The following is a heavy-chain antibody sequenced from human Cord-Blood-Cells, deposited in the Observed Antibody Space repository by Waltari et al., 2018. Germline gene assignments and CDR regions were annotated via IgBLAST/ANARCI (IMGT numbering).Heavy chain of an antibody. V-gene: IGHV4-4*07. CDR3: ARDGAPGIAAAGTASFDY. CDR2: IYTSGST. J-gene: IGHJ4*02. CDR1: GGSISCYY. Sequence: QVQLQELGPGLVKPSETLSLTCTVSGGSISCYYCIWIRQPAGKGMEWIGRIYTSGSTNYNPSLKSRVTMSVDTSKNQFSLKLSSVTAADTAVYYCARDGAPGIAAAGTASFDYWGQGTLVTVSS. D-gene: IGHD6-13*01.